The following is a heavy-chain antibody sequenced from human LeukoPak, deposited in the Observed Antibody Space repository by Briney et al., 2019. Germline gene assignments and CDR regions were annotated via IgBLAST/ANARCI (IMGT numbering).Heavy chain of an antibody. D-gene: IGHD5-18*01. CDR3: ARQHDSYHYYYVDV. V-gene: IGHV4-59*04. Sequence: KPSETLSLTCTVSGGSISSYYWSWIRQPPGKGLEWIGSLYHSDSIYYNPSLESRVTMSVDTSKNQFSLKLSFVTAADTAVYYCARQHDSYHYYYVDVWGKGTTVTVSS. CDR1: GGSISSYY. CDR2: LYHSDSI. J-gene: IGHJ6*03.